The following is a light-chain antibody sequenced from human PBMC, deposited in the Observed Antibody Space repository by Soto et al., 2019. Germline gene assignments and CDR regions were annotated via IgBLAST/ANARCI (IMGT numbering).Light chain of an antibody. V-gene: IGKV1-39*01. Sequence: DIQVTQSPSSLSASVGDRVTITCRASQSIRTSLNWYQQRPVKPPKLLIHTASTLESGVTSRFSGSGSGTDFTLTISSLQPEDFATYNCQQTYSTLNSFGQGTKLEIK. CDR3: QQTYSTLNS. CDR2: TAS. J-gene: IGKJ2*03. CDR1: QSIRTS.